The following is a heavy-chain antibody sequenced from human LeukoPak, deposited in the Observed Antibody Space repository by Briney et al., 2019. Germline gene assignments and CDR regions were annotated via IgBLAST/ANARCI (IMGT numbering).Heavy chain of an antibody. CDR3: ARESRYSYGESFFDY. J-gene: IGHJ4*02. V-gene: IGHV1-69*06. CDR2: IIPIFGTA. CDR1: GGTFSSYA. Sequence: ASVKVSCKASGGTFSSYAISWVRQAPGQGLEWVGGIIPIFGTANYAQKFQGRVTITEDKSTSKAYMELGSQRSEDTPVYYCARESRYSYGESFFDYWGQGTLVTVSS. D-gene: IGHD5-18*01.